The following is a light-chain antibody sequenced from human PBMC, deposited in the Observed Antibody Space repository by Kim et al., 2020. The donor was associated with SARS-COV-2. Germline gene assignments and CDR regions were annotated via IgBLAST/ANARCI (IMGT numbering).Light chain of an antibody. CDR3: QKYNSAPLT. Sequence: DIQMTQSPSSLSASVGDRVTITCRASQGIGNYLAWYQQKPGKVPKLLIYGASTLQSGVPSRFSGSGSGTDFTLTISSLQPEDVATYYCQKYNSAPLTFGGGIKVEI. V-gene: IGKV1-27*01. CDR1: QGIGNY. J-gene: IGKJ4*01. CDR2: GAS.